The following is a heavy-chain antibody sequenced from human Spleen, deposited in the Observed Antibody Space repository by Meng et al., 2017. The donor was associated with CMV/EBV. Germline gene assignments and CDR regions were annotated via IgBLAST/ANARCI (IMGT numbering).Heavy chain of an antibody. CDR1: SVSSSLSS. J-gene: IGHJ4*02. CDR3: ARAEDCGADCFELLFDR. V-gene: IGHV4-39*07. CDR2: LYYSGTT. Sequence: SVSSSLSSWRWVRQPPGKGLQLIGSLYYSGTTYYNPSLKSRGTISIDTSKSQLSLTLRSVTAADTAVYFCARAEDCGADCFELLFDRWGQGTLVTVSS. D-gene: IGHD2-21*02.